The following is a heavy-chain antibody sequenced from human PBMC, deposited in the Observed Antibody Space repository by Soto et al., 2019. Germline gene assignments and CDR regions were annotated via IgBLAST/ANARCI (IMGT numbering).Heavy chain of an antibody. CDR2: IYHSGST. D-gene: IGHD3-3*01. Sequence: SEILSLTCAVSGGSISSGGYSWSWIRQPPGKGLEWIGYIYHSGSTYYNPSLKSRVTISVDTSKNQFSLKLSSVTAADTAVYYCARTDTYYDFWSGYSSPEYYYYGMDVWGQGTTVTVSS. J-gene: IGHJ6*02. V-gene: IGHV4-30-2*01. CDR3: ARTDTYYDFWSGYSSPEYYYYGMDV. CDR1: GGSISSGGYS.